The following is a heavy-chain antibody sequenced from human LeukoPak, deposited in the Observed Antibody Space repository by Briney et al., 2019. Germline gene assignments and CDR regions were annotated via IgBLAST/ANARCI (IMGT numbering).Heavy chain of an antibody. D-gene: IGHD1-26*01. CDR1: RFTFSDYY. V-gene: IGHV3-7*01. Sequence: GGSLRLSCAASRFTFSDYYMTWVRQAPGRGLEWVANIKEDGSEKNYVDSVKGRFTISRDNAKNSVYLLLNSLTPEDTAVYYCARGMWWELLPGFHPFDYWGQGTLVTVSS. CDR2: IKEDGSEK. CDR3: ARGMWWELLPGFHPFDY. J-gene: IGHJ4*02.